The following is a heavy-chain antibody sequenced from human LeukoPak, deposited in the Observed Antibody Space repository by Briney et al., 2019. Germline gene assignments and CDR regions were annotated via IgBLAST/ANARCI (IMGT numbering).Heavy chain of an antibody. V-gene: IGHV4-34*01. CDR1: GGSFSSYY. CDR2: INHSGST. J-gene: IGHJ6*03. D-gene: IGHD2/OR15-2a*01. CDR3: ARINFQFYYMDV. Sequence: SETLSLTCAVYGGSFSSYYWSWIRQPPGKGLEWVGEINHSGSTNYNPSLKSRVTISVDRPKNQVSLKLIAMTAADTAVYYCARINFQFYYMDVWGKGTTVTVSS.